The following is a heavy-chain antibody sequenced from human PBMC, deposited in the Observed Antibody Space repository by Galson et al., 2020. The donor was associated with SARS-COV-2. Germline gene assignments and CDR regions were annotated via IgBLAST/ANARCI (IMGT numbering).Heavy chain of an antibody. J-gene: IGHJ4*02. CDR1: GYTFTSYY. V-gene: IGHV1-2*02. CDR3: ARQGQGRAGDY. Sequence: ASVKVSCKASGYTFTSYYIHWVRQAPGQGLEWMGWINPNSGATTYAQKFQGRVTMTRDTPITTAYMDLSSLTSDDTGVYYCARQGQGRAGDYWGQGNLVTVSS. CDR2: INPNSGAT.